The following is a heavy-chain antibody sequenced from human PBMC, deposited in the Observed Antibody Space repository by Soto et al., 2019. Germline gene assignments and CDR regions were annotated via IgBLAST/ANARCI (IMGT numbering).Heavy chain of an antibody. J-gene: IGHJ5*01. V-gene: IGHV4-59*08. CDR2: VYDIGTT. CDR3: VRLIGNSWLDS. CDR1: GAFISSYS. Sequence: SETLSLTCTVSGAFISSYSWSWIRQPPGKGLERIGYVYDIGTTNYNPSLESRVTISKDTSNNQFSLQLNSVTPDDTAVYYCVRLIGNSWLDSWGQGTLVTVSS.